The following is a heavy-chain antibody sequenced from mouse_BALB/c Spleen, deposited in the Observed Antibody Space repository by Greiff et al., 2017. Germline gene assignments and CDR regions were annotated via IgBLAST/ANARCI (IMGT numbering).Heavy chain of an antibody. J-gene: IGHJ2*01. D-gene: IGHD2-3*01. CDR2: INPGSGGT. Sequence: VQLQQSGAELVRPGTSVKVSCKASGYAFTNYLIEWVKQRPGQGLEWIGVINPGSGGTNYNEKFKGKATLTADKSSSTAYMQLSSLTSDDSAVYFCARGGLLRDYFDYWGQGTTLTVSS. CDR3: ARGGLLRDYFDY. V-gene: IGHV1-54*01. CDR1: GYAFTNYL.